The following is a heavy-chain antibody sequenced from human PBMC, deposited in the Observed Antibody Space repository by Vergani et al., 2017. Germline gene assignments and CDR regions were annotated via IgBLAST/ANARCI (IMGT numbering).Heavy chain of an antibody. CDR3: AREDAGYCSGGSCYGYFDY. CDR2: INWNGGST. J-gene: IGHJ4*02. CDR1: GFTFDDYG. V-gene: IGHV3-20*04. D-gene: IGHD2-15*01. Sequence: EVQLVESGGGVVRPGGSLRLSCAASGFTFDDYGMSWVRQAPGKGLEWVSGINWNGGSTGYADSVKGRFTISRDNAKNSLYLQMNSLRAEDTAVYYCAREDAGYCSGGSCYGYFDYWGQGTLVTVSS.